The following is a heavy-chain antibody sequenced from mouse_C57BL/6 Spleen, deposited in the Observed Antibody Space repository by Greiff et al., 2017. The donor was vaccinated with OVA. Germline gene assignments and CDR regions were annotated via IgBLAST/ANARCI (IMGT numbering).Heavy chain of an antibody. D-gene: IGHD2-1*01. CDR2: INYDGSST. Sequence: EVHLVESEGGLVQPGSSMKLSCTASGFTFSDYYMAWVRQVPEKGLEWVANINYDGSSTYYLDSLKSRFIISRDNAKNILYLQMSSLKSEDTATYYCAREVYGNGIGAMDYWGQGTSVTVSS. CDR1: GFTFSDYY. CDR3: AREVYGNGIGAMDY. J-gene: IGHJ4*01. V-gene: IGHV5-16*01.